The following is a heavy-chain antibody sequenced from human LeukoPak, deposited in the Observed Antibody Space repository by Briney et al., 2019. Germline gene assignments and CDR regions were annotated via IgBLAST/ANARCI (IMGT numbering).Heavy chain of an antibody. CDR2: ISYDGSNK. V-gene: IGHV3-30-3*01. CDR1: GFTFSSYA. CDR3: AAAGSRYYYYYYMDV. Sequence: GRSLRLSCAASGFTFSSYAMHWVRQAPGKGLEWVAVISYDGSNKYYADSVKGRFTISRDNSKNTLYLQMNSLRAEDTAVYYCAAAGSRYYYYYYMDVWGKGTTVTVSS. D-gene: IGHD3-10*01. J-gene: IGHJ6*03.